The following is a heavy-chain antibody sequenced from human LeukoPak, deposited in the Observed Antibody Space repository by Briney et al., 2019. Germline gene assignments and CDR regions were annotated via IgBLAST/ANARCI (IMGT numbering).Heavy chain of an antibody. CDR2: IHYSGYT. V-gene: IGHV4-59*01. D-gene: IGHD7-27*01. Sequence: PSETLSLTCAVSGGSISNYYCSWIRQPPGKGLEWLGYIHYSGYTNYNPSLKSRVTTSVDTSKNQFSLNLSSVTAADTAVYYCARHWGSDWYFDLWGRGTLVTVSS. CDR1: GGSISNYY. J-gene: IGHJ2*01. CDR3: ARHWGSDWYFDL.